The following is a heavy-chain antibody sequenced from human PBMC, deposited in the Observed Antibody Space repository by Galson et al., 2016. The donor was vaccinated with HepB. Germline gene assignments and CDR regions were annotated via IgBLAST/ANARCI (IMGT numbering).Heavy chain of an antibody. CDR3: ARDPQYQLTNYYYYGMDV. Sequence: SPRLSCAASGFTLNSYAMHWVRRAPGKGVEWVAVISYDGSSKYYADSVKGRLTISRDNSKNTLYLQMNSRRAEDTAVYYCARDPQYQLTNYYYYGMDVWGQGTTVTV. J-gene: IGHJ6*02. CDR2: ISYDGSSK. D-gene: IGHD2-2*01. CDR1: GFTLNSYA. V-gene: IGHV3-30-3*01.